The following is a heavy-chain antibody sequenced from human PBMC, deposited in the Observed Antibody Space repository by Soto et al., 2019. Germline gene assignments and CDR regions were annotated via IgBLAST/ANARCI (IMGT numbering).Heavy chain of an antibody. CDR1: GFTFSSYA. CDR3: ARDLDTMVRGVIITSLYYYYGMDV. J-gene: IGHJ6*02. D-gene: IGHD3-10*01. V-gene: IGHV3-30-3*01. CDR2: ISYDGSNK. Sequence: GGSLRLSCAASGFTFSSYAMHWVRQAPGKGLEWVAVISYDGSNKYYADSVKGRFTISRDNSKNTLYLQMNSLRAEDTAVYYCARDLDTMVRGVIITSLYYYYGMDVWGQGATVTV.